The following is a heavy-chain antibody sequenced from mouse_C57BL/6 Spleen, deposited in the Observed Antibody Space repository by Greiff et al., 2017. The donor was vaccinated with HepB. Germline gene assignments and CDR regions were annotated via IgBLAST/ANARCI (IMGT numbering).Heavy chain of an antibody. J-gene: IGHJ1*03. CDR3: ANAYYSNYGWYFDV. Sequence: QVQLKQSGPELVKPGASVKISCKASGYAFSSSWMNWVKQRPGKGLEWIGRIYPGDGDTNYNGKFKGKATLTADQSSSTAYMQLSSLTSDVSAVYFWANAYYSNYGWYFDVWGTGTTVTVSS. V-gene: IGHV1-82*01. CDR1: GYAFSSSW. D-gene: IGHD2-5*01. CDR2: IYPGDGDT.